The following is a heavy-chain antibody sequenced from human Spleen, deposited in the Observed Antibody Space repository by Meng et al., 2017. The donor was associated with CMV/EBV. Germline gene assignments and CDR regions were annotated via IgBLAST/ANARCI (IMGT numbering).Heavy chain of an antibody. D-gene: IGHD6-19*01. CDR1: DGSISRYY. V-gene: IGHV4-59*12. CDR2: MYYSGNT. CDR3: AREVADTEDAFDI. Sequence: SETLSLTCTVSDGSISRYYWSWIRQPPGKGLEWIGYMYYSGNTNYNPSLKSRVTMSVDTSKNQFSLKLSSVTAADTAVYYCAREVADTEDAFDIWGQGTMVTVSS. J-gene: IGHJ3*02.